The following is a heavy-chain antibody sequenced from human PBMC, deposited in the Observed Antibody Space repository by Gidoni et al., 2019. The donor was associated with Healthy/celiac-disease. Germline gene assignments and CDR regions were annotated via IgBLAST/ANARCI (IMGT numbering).Heavy chain of an antibody. V-gene: IGHV4-59*08. CDR1: GGPISSYY. CDR3: ARLATPNYDILTGLFDY. D-gene: IGHD3-9*01. Sequence: QVQLQESGPGLVKPSETLSPTCTVSGGPISSYYWSWIRQPPGKGLEWIGYIYYSGSTNYNPSLKSRVTISVDTSKNQFALKLSSVTAADTAVYYCARLATPNYDILTGLFDYWGQGTLVTVSS. CDR2: IYYSGST. J-gene: IGHJ4*02.